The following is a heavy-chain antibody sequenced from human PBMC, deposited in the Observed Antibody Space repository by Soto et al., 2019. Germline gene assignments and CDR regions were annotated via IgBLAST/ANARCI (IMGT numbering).Heavy chain of an antibody. D-gene: IGHD3-16*01. CDR3: STAKGAEPPDS. Sequence: GGSLRLSCAASGFTFSNAWMSWVRQALGKGLERVGRIKSKTDGGTTDYAAPVKGSFTISRDDSKPTLYLQMNSLKTKDTAANYCSTAKGAEPPDSWCQGTLVAVSS. J-gene: IGHJ5*01. CDR1: GFTFSNAW. V-gene: IGHV3-15*01. CDR2: IKSKTDGGTT.